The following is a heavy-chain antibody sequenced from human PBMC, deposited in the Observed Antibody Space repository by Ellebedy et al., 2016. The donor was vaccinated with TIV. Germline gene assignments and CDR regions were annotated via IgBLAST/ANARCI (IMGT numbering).Heavy chain of an antibody. Sequence: PGGSPRLSCEASGFSFNIYGMNWVRQVPGKGLEWVSYISSGSDLKYYADFGRGRFTISRANARKSLSLQMSNLTVEDKAVYFCARGGRFSQHLSPLDAWGHGTTVTVSS. CDR2: ISSGSDLK. CDR3: ARGGRFSQHLSPLDA. CDR1: GFSFNIYG. V-gene: IGHV3-48*04. J-gene: IGHJ6*01.